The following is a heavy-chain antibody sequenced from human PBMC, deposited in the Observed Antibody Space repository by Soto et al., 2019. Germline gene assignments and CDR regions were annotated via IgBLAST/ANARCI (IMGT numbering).Heavy chain of an antibody. V-gene: IGHV3-33*01. CDR3: ARIGSWALNFDY. Sequence: QVQLVESGGGVVQPGRSLRLSCAASGFTFSTYHMNWVRQAPGKGLEWVAVIWDDGSNKYYADSVKGRFTISRDKSKNTLYLQMNSLRVEDTAVYYCARIGSWALNFDYWGQGTLVTVSS. D-gene: IGHD6-13*01. CDR2: IWDDGSNK. CDR1: GFTFSTYH. J-gene: IGHJ4*02.